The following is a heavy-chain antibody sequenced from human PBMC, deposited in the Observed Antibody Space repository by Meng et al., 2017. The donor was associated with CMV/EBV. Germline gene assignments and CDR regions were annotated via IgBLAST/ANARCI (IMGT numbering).Heavy chain of an antibody. J-gene: IGHJ6*02. V-gene: IGHV1-69*10. D-gene: IGHD6-19*01. CDR1: GGTFSSYA. Sequence: SVQVSCKASGGTFSSYAISWVRQAPGQGLEWMGGIIPILGIANYAQKFQGRVTITADKSTSTAYMELSSLGSADTAVYYCASAVGWLGYYYYGMDVWGQGTTVTVSS. CDR3: ASAVGWLGYYYYGMDV. CDR2: IIPILGIA.